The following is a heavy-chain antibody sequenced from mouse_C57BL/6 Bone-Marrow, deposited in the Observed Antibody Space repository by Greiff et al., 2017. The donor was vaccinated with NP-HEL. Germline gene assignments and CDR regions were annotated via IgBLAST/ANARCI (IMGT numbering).Heavy chain of an antibody. D-gene: IGHD2-10*01. J-gene: IGHJ3*01. CDR2: LSYDGSN. CDR3: AREPYFGGFAY. Sequence: VQLQQSGPGLVKPSQSLSLTCSVTGYSITSGYYWNWIRQFPGNKLEWMGYLSYDGSNNYNPSLKNRISITRDTSKNQFFLKLNSVTTEDTATYYCAREPYFGGFAYWGQGTLVTVSA. V-gene: IGHV3-6*01. CDR1: GYSITSGYY.